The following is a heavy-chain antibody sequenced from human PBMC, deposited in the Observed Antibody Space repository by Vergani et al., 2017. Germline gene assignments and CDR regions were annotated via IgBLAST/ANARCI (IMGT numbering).Heavy chain of an antibody. CDR3: ARHPPIMITFGGVIVSDAFDI. Sequence: EVQLVQSGAEVKTPGESLRISCKGSGYSFTSYWISWVRQMPGKGLEWMGRIDPSDSYTNYSPSFQGHVTISADKSISTAYLQWSSLKASDTAMYYCARHPPIMITFGGVIVSDAFDIWGQGTMVTVSS. CDR1: GYSFTSYW. V-gene: IGHV5-10-1*03. CDR2: IDPSDSYT. D-gene: IGHD3-16*02. J-gene: IGHJ3*02.